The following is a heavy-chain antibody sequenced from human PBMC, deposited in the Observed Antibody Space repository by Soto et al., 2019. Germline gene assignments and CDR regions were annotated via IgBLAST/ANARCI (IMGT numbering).Heavy chain of an antibody. CDR3: ARPGRQWLSYLHY. CDR1: GGSIRSRSYY. CDR2: LYYSRST. D-gene: IGHD3-22*01. Sequence: SETLSLPSTVSGGSIRSRSYYWGWIRRPPGKGLEWIGSLYYSRSTYDNPSLKSRVTISVDTSKNQFSLKLSSVTAADTAVYYCARPGRQWLSYLHYLGQGTLVTGTS. V-gene: IGHV4-39*01. J-gene: IGHJ4*02.